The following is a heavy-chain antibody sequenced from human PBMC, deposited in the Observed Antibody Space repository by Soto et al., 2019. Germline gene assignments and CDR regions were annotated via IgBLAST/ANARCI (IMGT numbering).Heavy chain of an antibody. CDR3: ASFMNRFDP. V-gene: IGHV4-61*03. CDR2: IHKSGST. CDR1: GGSMSSEGYY. J-gene: IGHJ5*02. Sequence: PSETLSLTCTVSGGSMSSEGYYWSWIRQHPGKGLEWIGYIHKSGSTNYSPSLKSRVTISVDTSKNHFSLNLRSVTAADTAVYYCASFMNRFDPWGQGILVTVSS. D-gene: IGHD3-16*01.